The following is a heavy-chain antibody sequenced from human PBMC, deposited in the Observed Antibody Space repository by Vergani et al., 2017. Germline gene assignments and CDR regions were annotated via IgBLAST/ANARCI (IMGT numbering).Heavy chain of an antibody. Sequence: QVQLQESGPGLVKPSETLSLTCTVSGGSISSYYWSWIRQPPGKGLNWIGNIYYTGSTNYNSSLKSRVTISVDTSKNQLSLKLSSVTAADTAVYYCARGPSIHLLMVDAGQNDFDYWGQGTLVTVSS. CDR3: ARGPSIHLLMVDAGQNDFDY. V-gene: IGHV4-59*01. J-gene: IGHJ4*02. CDR1: GGSISSYY. CDR2: IYYTGST. D-gene: IGHD2-8*01.